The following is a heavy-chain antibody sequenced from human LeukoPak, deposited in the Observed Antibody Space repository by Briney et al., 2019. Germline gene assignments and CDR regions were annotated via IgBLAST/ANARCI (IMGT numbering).Heavy chain of an antibody. CDR1: GYTFTAYY. CDR2: IIPIFGTA. V-gene: IGHV1-69*13. D-gene: IGHD6-13*01. J-gene: IGHJ6*03. CDR3: ARGPMAAAAGTFVYYYYYMDV. Sequence: SVKVSCKASGYTFTAYYMHWVRQAPGQGLEWMGGIIPIFGTANYAQKFQGRVTITADESTSTAYMELSSLRSEDTAVYYCARGPMAAAAGTFVYYYYYMDVWGKGTTVTISS.